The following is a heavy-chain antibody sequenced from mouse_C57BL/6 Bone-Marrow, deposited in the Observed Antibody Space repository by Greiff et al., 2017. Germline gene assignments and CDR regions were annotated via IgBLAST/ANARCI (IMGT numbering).Heavy chain of an antibody. D-gene: IGHD1-1*01. V-gene: IGHV10-1*01. Sequence: EVQVVESGGGLVQPKASLKLSCAASGFSFTTYAMNWVRQAPGQGLEWVARIRSKSNNSATYYADSVKDRLTISRDASETFLYLQMNSLKTEDTAVDYCATVVAKDAMDYWGQGTSVTVSA. J-gene: IGHJ4*01. CDR3: ATVVAKDAMDY. CDR2: IRSKSNNSAT. CDR1: GFSFTTYA.